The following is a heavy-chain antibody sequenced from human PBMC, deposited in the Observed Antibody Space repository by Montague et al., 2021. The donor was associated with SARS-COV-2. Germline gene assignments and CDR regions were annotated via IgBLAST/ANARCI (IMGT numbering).Heavy chain of an antibody. CDR2: INHSGST. J-gene: IGHJ6*02. CDR1: GGAFSGYY. D-gene: IGHD3-10*01. CDR3: ARGRRILLWFGELLSGGDYYGMDV. V-gene: IGHV4-34*01. Sequence: SETLSLTCAVYGGAFSGYYWSWIRQPPGKGLEWIGEINHSGSTNYNPSLKSRVTISVDTSKNQSSLKLSSVTAADTAAYYCARGRRILLWFGELLSGGDYYGMDVGGQGTTVTVSS.